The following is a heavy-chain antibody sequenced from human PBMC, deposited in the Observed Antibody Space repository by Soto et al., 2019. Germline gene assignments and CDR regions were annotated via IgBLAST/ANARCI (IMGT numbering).Heavy chain of an antibody. CDR3: ARLNHYDNSPFDY. CDR1: GVSLRAYY. CDR2: IHDSGGT. V-gene: IGHV4-34*02. J-gene: IGHJ4*02. D-gene: IGHD3-22*01. Sequence: QVQLQQWGAGLLKPSETLSLTCGVSGVSLRAYYWSWLRQPPGKGLEWIGEIHDSGGTIYSPSLKRRVTISIDTSKNQFSLKVNSVSAADTAVYYCARLNHYDNSPFDYWGQGILVTVSS.